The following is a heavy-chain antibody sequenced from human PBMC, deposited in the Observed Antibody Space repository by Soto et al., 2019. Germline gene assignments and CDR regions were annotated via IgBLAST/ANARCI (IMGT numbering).Heavy chain of an antibody. CDR3: SKSLDY. J-gene: IGHJ4*02. Sequence: GGSLRLSCAASGFTFNSNWMDWVRQAPGKGLEWVANINQDGSEKNYVDSVKGRFTISRDNAKNSLYLQMSSLTAEDSALYYCSKSLDYWGQGALVTVST. CDR2: INQDGSEK. V-gene: IGHV3-7*01. CDR1: GFTFNSNW.